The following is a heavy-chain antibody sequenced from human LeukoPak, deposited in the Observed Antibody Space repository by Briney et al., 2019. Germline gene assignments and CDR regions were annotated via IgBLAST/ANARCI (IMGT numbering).Heavy chain of an antibody. CDR2: IYYNGGT. Sequence: PSETLSLICTVSGGTITNYYWSWIRQPPGKGLEWIGYIYYNGGTQYNPSLKSRVTMSVDTSKNQFSLKVNSVTAADTAEYYCARYYCSGGTCFHFDYWGQGVLVTVSS. CDR1: GGTITNYY. V-gene: IGHV4-59*08. D-gene: IGHD2-15*01. J-gene: IGHJ4*02. CDR3: ARYYCSGGTCFHFDY.